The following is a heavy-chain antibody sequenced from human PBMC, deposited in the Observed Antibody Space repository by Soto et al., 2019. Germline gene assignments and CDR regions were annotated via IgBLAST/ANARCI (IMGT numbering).Heavy chain of an antibody. D-gene: IGHD2-15*01. Sequence: QAQLVQSGGEMKKPGASVKVSCKASGYTFSTYGITWVRQAPGQGLDWMGWINPLKGDTKSAANFQDRVTMTTDTSTRTAYMELRSLRSDDTAVYYCARGVECRGYCLNKPTWFDPWGQGTLVTVSS. CDR3: ARGVECRGYCLNKPTWFDP. V-gene: IGHV1-18*01. J-gene: IGHJ5*02. CDR2: INPLKGDT. CDR1: GYTFSTYG.